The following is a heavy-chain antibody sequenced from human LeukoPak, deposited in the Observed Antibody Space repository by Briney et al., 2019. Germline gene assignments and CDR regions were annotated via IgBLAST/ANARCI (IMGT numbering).Heavy chain of an antibody. CDR1: GGSISSYY. CDR3: ARDMNPSGWYLAPGGGGFDY. CDR2: IYYSGST. V-gene: IGHV4-59*01. D-gene: IGHD6-19*01. J-gene: IGHJ4*02. Sequence: QPSETLSLTCTVSGGSISSYYWSWIRQPPGKGLEWIGYIYYSGSTNYNPSLKSRVTISVDTSKNQFSLKLSSVTAADTAVYYCARDMNPSGWYLAPGGGGFDYWGQGTLVTVSS.